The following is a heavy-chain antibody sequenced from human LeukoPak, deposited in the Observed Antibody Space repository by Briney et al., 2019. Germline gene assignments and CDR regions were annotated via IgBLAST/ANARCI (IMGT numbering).Heavy chain of an antibody. CDR3: ARMLSGWSTPNWFDP. CDR2: IYYSGNT. D-gene: IGHD2-15*01. J-gene: IGHJ5*02. CDR1: SGSISSSSYY. Sequence: SETLSLTCSVSSGSISSSSYYWGWIRQPPGKGLEWIGSIYYSGNTYYNPSLKSRVTISVDTSKNQFSLKLSSVTAADTAVYYCARMLSGWSTPNWFDPWGQGTLVTVSS. V-gene: IGHV4-39*07.